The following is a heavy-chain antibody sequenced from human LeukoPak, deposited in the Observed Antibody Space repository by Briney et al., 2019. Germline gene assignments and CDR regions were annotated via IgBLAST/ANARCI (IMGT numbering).Heavy chain of an antibody. CDR2: IYYGGSA. D-gene: IGHD5-24*01. V-gene: IGHV4-59*12. CDR3: AKVGDGYNQRYYFDY. CDR1: GASISRYY. J-gene: IGHJ4*02. Sequence: SETLSLTCTVSGASISRYYWSWIRQPPGKGLEWIGHIYYGGSANYNPSLRSRVTISPDTSKNQFSLKLTSVTAADTAVYYCAKVGDGYNQRYYFDYWGQGILVTVSS.